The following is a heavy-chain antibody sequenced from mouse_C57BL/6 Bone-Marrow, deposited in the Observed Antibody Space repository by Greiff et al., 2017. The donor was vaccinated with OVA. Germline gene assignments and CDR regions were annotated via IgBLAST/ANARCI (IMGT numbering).Heavy chain of an antibody. D-gene: IGHD1-1*01. CDR1: GYTFTSYW. CDR3: ACDYYSSSDVED. CDR2: IDPNSGGT. Sequence: QVQLQQPGAELVKPGASVKLSCKASGYTFTSYWMHWVKQRPGRGLEWIGRIDPNSGGTNDNEKFKSKATLTVDKPSSTAYMQLSSLTSEDSAVYYWACDYYSSSDVEDWGQGTTLTVSS. V-gene: IGHV1-72*01. J-gene: IGHJ2*01.